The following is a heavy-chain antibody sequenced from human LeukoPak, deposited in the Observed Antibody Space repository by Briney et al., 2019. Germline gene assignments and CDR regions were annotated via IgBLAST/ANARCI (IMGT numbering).Heavy chain of an antibody. J-gene: IGHJ4*02. V-gene: IGHV1-46*01. CDR2: IHPSGGNT. CDR3: ARDCSTRCQGPVFDN. D-gene: IGHD2-2*01. CDR1: GYTFTSNY. Sequence: GASVKVSCKASGYTFTSNYMHWVRQAPGQGLKWMGIIHPSGGNTNYAQKFQGRVAMTRDTSTSTVYMELSSLRSEDTAIYYCARDCSTRCQGPVFDNWGQGTLVTVSS.